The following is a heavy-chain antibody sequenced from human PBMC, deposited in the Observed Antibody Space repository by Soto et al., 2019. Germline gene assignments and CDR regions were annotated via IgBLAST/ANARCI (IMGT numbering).Heavy chain of an antibody. D-gene: IGHD3-22*01. Sequence: GGSLRLSCVASGFTFSIYAMTWVRQAPGKGLEWVSSISATSSNTYYADSVKGRFTISRDNSKNTLFLHMNSLRAEDTALYYCAKDESNSNPLYYFDYWGQGTLVTVSS. CDR1: GFTFSIYA. CDR2: ISATSSNT. CDR3: AKDESNSNPLYYFDY. V-gene: IGHV3-23*01. J-gene: IGHJ4*02.